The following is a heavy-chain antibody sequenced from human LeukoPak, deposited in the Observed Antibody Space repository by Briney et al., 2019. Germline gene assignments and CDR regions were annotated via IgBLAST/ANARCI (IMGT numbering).Heavy chain of an antibody. CDR1: GDSISSDY. CDR2: ILYSGST. CDR3: ARDGNNSWYYY. Sequence: PSETLSLTCTVSGDSISSDYWSWIRQPPGKGLEWIGYILYSGSTNYNPSLKSRVTISIDTSRKQFFLKLSSVTAADTAVYYCARDGNNSWYYYWGQGTLVTVSS. V-gene: IGHV4-59*01. J-gene: IGHJ4*02. D-gene: IGHD6-13*01.